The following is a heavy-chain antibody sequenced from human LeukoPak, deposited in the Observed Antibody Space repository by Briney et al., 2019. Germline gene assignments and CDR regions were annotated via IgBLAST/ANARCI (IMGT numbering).Heavy chain of an antibody. CDR2: INPDGSGK. CDR1: GFTLSTYW. D-gene: IGHD3-16*01. J-gene: IGHJ4*02. V-gene: IGHV3-7*01. Sequence: SGGSLRLSCEASGFTLSTYWMNWVRQVPGKGLDWVANINPDGSGKRYVDSVKGRFTIARDNAANSLSLQMNSLRAEDTAVYYCASWGAGGNSWGQGTLVTVSS. CDR3: ASWGAGGNS.